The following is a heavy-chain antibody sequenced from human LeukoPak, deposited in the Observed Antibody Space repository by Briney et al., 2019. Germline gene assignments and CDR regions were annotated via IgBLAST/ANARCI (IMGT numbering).Heavy chain of an antibody. J-gene: IGHJ4*02. V-gene: IGHV3-30*18. CDR3: AKGHGWMGQWLGRAIWGLLC. Sequence: PGGSLRLSCAASGFTFSSYGMHWVRQAPGKGLEWVSVIRYDGSNTYYADSVKGRFTISRDNAKNSLYLQMNSLRAEDTAVYYCAKGHGWMGQWLGRAIWGLLCWGRGALVTDSS. D-gene: IGHD6-19*01. CDR1: GFTFSSYG. CDR2: IRYDGSNT.